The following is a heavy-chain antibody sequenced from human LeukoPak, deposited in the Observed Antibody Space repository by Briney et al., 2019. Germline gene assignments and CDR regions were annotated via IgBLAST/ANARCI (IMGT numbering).Heavy chain of an antibody. D-gene: IGHD3-10*01. CDR3: ARAKTSMVRGEDYYYYYMDV. CDR1: GFTFSDYY. Sequence: PGGSLRLSCAASGFTFSDYYMSWIRQAPGKGLEWVSYISSSGSTLYYADSVKGRFTISRDNAKNSLYLQMNSLRAEDTAVYYCARAKTSMVRGEDYYYYYMDVWGKGTTVTVSS. V-gene: IGHV3-11*04. CDR2: ISSSGSTL. J-gene: IGHJ6*03.